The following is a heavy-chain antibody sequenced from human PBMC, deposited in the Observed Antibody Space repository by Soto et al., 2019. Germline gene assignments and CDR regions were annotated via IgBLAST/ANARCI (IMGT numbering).Heavy chain of an antibody. V-gene: IGHV3-33*01. J-gene: IGHJ6*02. CDR1: GFTFSNHA. D-gene: IGHD2-15*01. CDR2: IWGSGNNK. CDR3: ARDGQGCAPFAMDV. Sequence: QVQLVESGGGVVQPGNSLRLSCVGSGFTFSNHAMHWVRLAPGKGLEWVTQIWGSGNNKYYVDSVKGRFTVSRDNFKNTVYLQMDSLRAEDTAVYYCARDGQGCAPFAMDVWGQGTTLTVSS.